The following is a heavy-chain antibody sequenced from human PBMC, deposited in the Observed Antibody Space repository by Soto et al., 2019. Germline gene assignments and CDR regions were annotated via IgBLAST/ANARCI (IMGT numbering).Heavy chain of an antibody. V-gene: IGHV4-39*01. Sequence: SETLSLTCTVSGGSISSSSYYWGWIRQPPGKGLEWIGSIYYSGSTYYNPSLKSRVTISVDTSKNQFSLKLSSVTAADTAVYYCARGGKLTLLWFGELRPWGQGTLVTVSS. CDR2: IYYSGST. CDR1: GGSISSSSYY. J-gene: IGHJ5*02. CDR3: ARGGKLTLLWFGELRP. D-gene: IGHD3-10*01.